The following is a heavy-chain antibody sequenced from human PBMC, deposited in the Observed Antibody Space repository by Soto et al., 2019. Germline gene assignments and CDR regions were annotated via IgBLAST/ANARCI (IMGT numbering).Heavy chain of an antibody. D-gene: IGHD3-3*01. CDR2: ISGSGGST. V-gene: IGHV3-23*01. Sequence: GGSLRLSCAASGFTFSSYAMSWVRQAPGKGLEWVSAISGSGGSTYYADSVKGRFTISRDNSKNTLYLQMNSLRAEDTAVYYCAKDYDFWSGYCPFDYWGQGTLVTVSS. CDR3: AKDYDFWSGYCPFDY. J-gene: IGHJ4*02. CDR1: GFTFSSYA.